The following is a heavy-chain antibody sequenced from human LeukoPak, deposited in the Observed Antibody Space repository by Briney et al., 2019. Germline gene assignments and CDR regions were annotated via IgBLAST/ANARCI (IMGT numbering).Heavy chain of an antibody. J-gene: IGHJ6*04. CDR2: ISSSSSYI. D-gene: IGHD2-2*01. CDR3: AREGIVPAVRDYYYYYGMDV. CDR1: GFTFSSYS. V-gene: IGHV3-21*01. Sequence: TGGSLRLSCAASGFTFSSYSMNWVRQAPGKGLEWVSSISSSSSYIYYADSVKGRFTISRDNAKNSLYLQMNSLRAEDTAVYYCAREGIVPAVRDYYYYYGMDVWGKGTTVTVSS.